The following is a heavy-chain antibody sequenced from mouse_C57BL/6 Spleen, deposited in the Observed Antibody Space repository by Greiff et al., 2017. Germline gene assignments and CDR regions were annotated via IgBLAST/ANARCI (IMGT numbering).Heavy chain of an antibody. CDR2: INPSSGYT. Sequence: QVQLQQSGAELAKPGASVKLSCKASGYTFTSYWMHWVKQRPGQGLEWIGYINPSSGYTKFNQKFKDKATLTADKSSSTAYMQLSSLTYEDSAVYYCARRSYYDYRYFDVWGTGTTVTVSS. CDR1: GYTFTSYW. V-gene: IGHV1-7*01. CDR3: ARRSYYDYRYFDV. D-gene: IGHD2-4*01. J-gene: IGHJ1*03.